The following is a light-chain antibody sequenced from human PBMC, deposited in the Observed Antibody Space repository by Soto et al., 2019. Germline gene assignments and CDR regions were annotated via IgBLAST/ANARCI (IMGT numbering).Light chain of an antibody. Sequence: QSALTQPPSVSGSPGQSVTISCTGTSSDVGSYNRVSWYQQPPGTAPKLIIYEVSNRPSGVPDRFFGSKSGNTASLTISGLQAEDEADYYCSSFTSSNTWLFGGGTKLTVL. CDR3: SSFTSSNTWL. J-gene: IGLJ3*02. CDR1: SSDVGSYNR. CDR2: EVS. V-gene: IGLV2-18*02.